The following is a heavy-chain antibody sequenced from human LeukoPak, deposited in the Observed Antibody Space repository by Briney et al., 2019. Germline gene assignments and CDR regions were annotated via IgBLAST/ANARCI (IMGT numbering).Heavy chain of an antibody. CDR2: ISSSGDKI. CDR3: ATDPPWENDAFDV. Sequence: GGSLRLSCAASGFTFSSYAMSWVRQAPGKGLEWVSAISSSGDKIYYADAVKARFTISRDNSKNTVYLEMSSLRAEDTAVYYCATDPPWENDAFDVWGQGTLVTVSS. J-gene: IGHJ3*01. V-gene: IGHV3-23*01. CDR1: GFTFSSYA. D-gene: IGHD1-26*01.